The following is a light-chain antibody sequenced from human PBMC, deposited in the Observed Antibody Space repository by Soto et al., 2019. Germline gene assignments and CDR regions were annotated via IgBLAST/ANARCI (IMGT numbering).Light chain of an antibody. CDR1: SSDVGGYIF. J-gene: IGLJ1*01. CDR2: EVS. CDR3: SSYTSSSTLV. Sequence: QSVLTQPPSASGSPGQSVTISCTGTSSDVGGYIFVSWYQQHPGKVPKLIIYEVSNRPSGVSNHFSGSKSANTASLTISGLQAEDEADYYCSSYTSSSTLVFGTGTKVTVL. V-gene: IGLV2-14*01.